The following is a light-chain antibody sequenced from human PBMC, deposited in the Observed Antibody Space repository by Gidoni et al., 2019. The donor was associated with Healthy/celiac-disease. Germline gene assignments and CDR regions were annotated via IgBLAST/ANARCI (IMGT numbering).Light chain of an antibody. CDR2: WAS. Sequence: DIVMTQSPASLAVSLGERATINCKYSQSVLYSSNNKNYLAWYQQKPGQLPKLLIYWASTRESGVPDLFSGSVSGTDFTLPISSLQAEDVAVYYCQQYYSTPYSFGQGTKLEIK. CDR1: QSVLYSSNNKNY. J-gene: IGKJ2*03. CDR3: QQYYSTPYS. V-gene: IGKV4-1*01.